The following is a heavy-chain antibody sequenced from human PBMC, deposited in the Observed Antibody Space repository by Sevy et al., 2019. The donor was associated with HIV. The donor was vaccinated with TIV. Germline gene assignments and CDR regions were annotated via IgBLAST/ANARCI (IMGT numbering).Heavy chain of an antibody. CDR3: AKNTAAAGAGGFDY. Sequence: GGSLRLSCAASRFIFNDYGMHWVRQAPGKGLEWVAFIQYDGNDKYYADSTRGRFTISRDNSKNMLFLQMNSLRSEDTAMYYCAKNTAAAGAGGFDYWGQGTLVTVSS. CDR1: RFIFNDYG. V-gene: IGHV3-30*02. D-gene: IGHD6-13*01. CDR2: IQYDGNDK. J-gene: IGHJ4*02.